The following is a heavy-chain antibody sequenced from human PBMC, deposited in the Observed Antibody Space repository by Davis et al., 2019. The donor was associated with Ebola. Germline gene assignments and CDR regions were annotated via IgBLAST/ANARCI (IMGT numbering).Heavy chain of an antibody. D-gene: IGHD6-13*01. CDR2: ISYSGST. V-gene: IGHV4-59*02. J-gene: IGHJ5*02. Sequence: SETLSLTCTVSGGSVSSYYWSWIRQPPGKGLEWIGYISYSGSTNYNPSLKSRVTISIDASRNQFSLKLSSVTAADTAVYYCAREQQLGNWFDPWGQGTLVTVSS. CDR1: GGSVSSYY. CDR3: AREQQLGNWFDP.